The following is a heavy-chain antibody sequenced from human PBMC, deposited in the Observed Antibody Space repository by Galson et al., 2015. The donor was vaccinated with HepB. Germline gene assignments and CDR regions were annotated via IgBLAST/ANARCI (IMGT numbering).Heavy chain of an antibody. CDR3: ARIVNYYDSSGSYFDY. V-gene: IGHV3-66*02. CDR2: IYSGGST. CDR1: GFTVSSNY. D-gene: IGHD3-22*01. J-gene: IGHJ4*02. Sequence: SLRLSCAASGFTVSSNYMSWVRQAPGKGLEWVSVIYSGGSTYYADSVKGRFTISRDNSKNTLYLQMNSLRAEDTAVYYCARIVNYYDSSGSYFDYWGQGTLVTVSS.